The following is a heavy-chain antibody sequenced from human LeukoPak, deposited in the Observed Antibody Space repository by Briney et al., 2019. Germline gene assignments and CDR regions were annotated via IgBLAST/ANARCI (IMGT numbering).Heavy chain of an antibody. D-gene: IGHD6-19*01. J-gene: IGHJ4*02. V-gene: IGHV3-23*01. Sequence: GGSLRLPWAASGFTFSSYPMYWVRQPPGKGLDGASGIFGSGGSTHYADSVKGRFTISRDNSKNTVYLQMNSLRAEDTAVYYCAKTTTGYSSGRFPGWPVDYWGQGTLVTVSS. CDR1: GFTFSSYP. CDR3: AKTTTGYSSGRFPGWPVDY. CDR2: IFGSGGST.